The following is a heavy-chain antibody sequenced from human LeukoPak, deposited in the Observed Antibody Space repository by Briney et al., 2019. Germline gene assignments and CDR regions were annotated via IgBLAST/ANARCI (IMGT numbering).Heavy chain of an antibody. V-gene: IGHV4-59*10. CDR3: ARDGDKRYFYFDY. D-gene: IGHD5-18*01. Sequence: SETLSLTCAVYGGSFSGYYWSWIRQPAGKGLEWIGRIYTSGSTNYNPSLKSRVTMSVDTSKNQFSLKLSSVTAADTAVYYCARDGDKRYFYFDYWGQGTLVTVSS. CDR1: GGSFSGYY. J-gene: IGHJ4*02. CDR2: IYTSGST.